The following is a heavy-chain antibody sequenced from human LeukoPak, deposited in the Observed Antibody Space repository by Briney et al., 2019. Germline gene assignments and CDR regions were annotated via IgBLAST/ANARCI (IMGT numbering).Heavy chain of an antibody. CDR3: TKSLNWFDP. Sequence: SSETLSLTCGVSGGSVINTNWWTWIRQPPGKGLEWIGEINHSGSTNYNPSLKSRVTISVDTSKNQFSLKLSSVTAADTAVYYCTKSLNWFDPWGQGTLVTVSS. CDR2: INHSGST. V-gene: IGHV4-4*02. CDR1: GGSVINTNW. J-gene: IGHJ5*02. D-gene: IGHD2-8*01.